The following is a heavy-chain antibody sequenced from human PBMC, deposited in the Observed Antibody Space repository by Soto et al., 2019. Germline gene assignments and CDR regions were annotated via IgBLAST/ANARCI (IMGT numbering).Heavy chain of an antibody. D-gene: IGHD3-10*01. CDR1: GGSISSSSYY. Sequence: PSETLSLTCTVSGGSISSSSYYWGWIRQPPGKGLEWIGSIYYSGSTYYNPSLKSRVTISVDTSKNQFSLKLSSVTAADTAVYYCARHMGITMVRGVIAADYYYYGMDVWGQGTTVTVSS. V-gene: IGHV4-39*01. CDR3: ARHMGITMVRGVIAADYYYYGMDV. CDR2: IYYSGST. J-gene: IGHJ6*02.